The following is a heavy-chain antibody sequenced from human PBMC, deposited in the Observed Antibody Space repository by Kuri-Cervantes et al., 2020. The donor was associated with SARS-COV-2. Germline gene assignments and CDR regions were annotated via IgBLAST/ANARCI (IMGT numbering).Heavy chain of an antibody. CDR2: IYYSGST. Sequence: SETLSLTCTVSGGSISSSSYYWGWIRQPPGKGLEWIGSIYYSGSTNYNPSLESRVTMSVDTPKNQVSLRLTSVTAADTAIYYCARDWNDYGYYWGQGILVTVSS. CDR3: ARDWNDYGYY. V-gene: IGHV4-39*07. D-gene: IGHD4-17*01. J-gene: IGHJ4*02. CDR1: GGSISSSSYY.